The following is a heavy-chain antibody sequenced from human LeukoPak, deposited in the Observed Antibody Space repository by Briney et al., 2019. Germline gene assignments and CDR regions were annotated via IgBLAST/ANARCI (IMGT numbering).Heavy chain of an antibody. D-gene: IGHD4-17*01. J-gene: IGHJ6*03. CDR3: ARDAGDRADDYGDYYYYYMDV. V-gene: IGHV1-18*01. CDR2: ISAYNGNT. Sequence: ASVKVSCKASGYTFTSYGISWVRQAPGQGLEWMGWISAYNGNTNYAQKLQGRVTMTTDTSTSTAYMELRSLRSDDTAVYYCARDAGDRADDYGDYYYYYMDVWGKGTTVTVSS. CDR1: GYTFTSYG.